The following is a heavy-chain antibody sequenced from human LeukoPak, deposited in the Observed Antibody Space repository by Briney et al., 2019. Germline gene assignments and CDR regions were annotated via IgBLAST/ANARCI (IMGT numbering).Heavy chain of an antibody. V-gene: IGHV1-3*01. CDR1: GYTFTNYV. D-gene: IGHD6-19*01. J-gene: IGHJ3*02. CDR2: INAGTGYT. Sequence: ASVKVSCKASGYTFTNYVMHWVRQAPGQRLEWMGWINAGTGYTKYSQNSQGSDTFSRDESASTAYMELSSLRSEDTAVYYCAKDLMDTSAWYGAFDIWGQGTMVTVSS. CDR3: AKDLMDTSAWYGAFDI.